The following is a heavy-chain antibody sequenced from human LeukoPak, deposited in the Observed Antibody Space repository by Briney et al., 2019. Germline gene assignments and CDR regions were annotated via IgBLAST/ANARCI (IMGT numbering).Heavy chain of an antibody. CDR3: ARFKISVAGLDAFDI. Sequence: PSETLSLTCTVSGDSISSYYWSWIRQPPGKGREWVGYIYYSGSTNYNPSLKSRVTISVDTSKNQFSLKLSSVTAADTAVYYCARFKISVAGLDAFDIWGQGTMVTVSS. CDR1: GDSISSYY. J-gene: IGHJ3*02. D-gene: IGHD6-19*01. V-gene: IGHV4-59*01. CDR2: IYYSGST.